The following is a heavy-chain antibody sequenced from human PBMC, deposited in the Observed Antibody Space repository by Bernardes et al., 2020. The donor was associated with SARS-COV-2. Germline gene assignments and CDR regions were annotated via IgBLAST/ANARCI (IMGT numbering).Heavy chain of an antibody. CDR3: ARDVGNTYGLYYFDF. CDR1: GYSFTGYY. CDR2: INPISGAT. V-gene: IGHV1-2*04. Sequence: ASVKVSCMASGYSFTGYYIHWVRQAPGQGLEWLGWINPISGATNYAQKFQGWVTMTSDTSISTAYMELSRLTPDDTAVYYCARDVGNTYGLYYFDFWGQGTPITVSS. D-gene: IGHD5-18*01. J-gene: IGHJ4*02.